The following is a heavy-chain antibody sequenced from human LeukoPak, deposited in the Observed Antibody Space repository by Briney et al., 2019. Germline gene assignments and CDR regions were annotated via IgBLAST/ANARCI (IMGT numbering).Heavy chain of an antibody. J-gene: IGHJ4*02. D-gene: IGHD6-19*01. CDR2: IYSGGGT. CDR3: ARGSGNNDPVPIDY. V-gene: IGHV3-66*01. Sequence: GGSLRLSCAASGFTVSSNYMSWDRQAPGKGLEWVSVIYSGGGTYYADSVKGRFTISRDNSKNMLYLQMNSLRAEDTAVYYCARGSGNNDPVPIDYWGQGTLVTVSS. CDR1: GFTVSSNY.